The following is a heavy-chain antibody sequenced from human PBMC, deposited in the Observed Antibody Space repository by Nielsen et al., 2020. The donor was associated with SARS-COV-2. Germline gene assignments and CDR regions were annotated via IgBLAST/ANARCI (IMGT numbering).Heavy chain of an antibody. D-gene: IGHD3-3*01. CDR3: ARGSDEGLAL. CDR1: GGSMSRYY. Sequence: SETLSLTCTVSGGSMSRYYWSWIRQPPGKGLEWIAYIYDSGNTNYNPSLKSRVTISVDTSRNQFSLKLTSVTAADTAVYYCARGSDEGLALWGQGTLVTVSS. J-gene: IGHJ4*02. CDR2: IYDSGNT. V-gene: IGHV4-59*13.